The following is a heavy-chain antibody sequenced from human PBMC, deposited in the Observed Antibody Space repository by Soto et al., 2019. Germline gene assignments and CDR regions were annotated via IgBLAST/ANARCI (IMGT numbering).Heavy chain of an antibody. Sequence: GASVKVSCKASGYTFTSYGISWVRQAPGQGLEWMGWISAYNGNTNYAQKLQGRVTMTTDTSTSTAYMELRSLRSDDTAVYYCARDPHYLTFYFWSGYPPYGMDVWGQGTTVTGSS. V-gene: IGHV1-18*01. D-gene: IGHD3-3*01. CDR1: GYTFTSYG. J-gene: IGHJ6*02. CDR2: ISAYNGNT. CDR3: ARDPHYLTFYFWSGYPPYGMDV.